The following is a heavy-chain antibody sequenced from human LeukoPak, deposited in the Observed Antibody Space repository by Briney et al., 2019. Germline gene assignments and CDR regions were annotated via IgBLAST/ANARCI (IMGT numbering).Heavy chain of an antibody. CDR1: GYTFTSYY. V-gene: IGHV1-46*01. Sequence: GASVKVSCKASGYTFTSYYMHWVRQAPGQGLEWMGIINPSGGSTSYAQKFQGRVTMTRDTSTSTVYMELSSLRSEDTAVYYCARERASSSGYCTNGVCYLFDYWGQGTLVTVSS. CDR3: ARERASSSGYCTNGVCYLFDY. J-gene: IGHJ4*02. D-gene: IGHD2-8*01. CDR2: INPSGGST.